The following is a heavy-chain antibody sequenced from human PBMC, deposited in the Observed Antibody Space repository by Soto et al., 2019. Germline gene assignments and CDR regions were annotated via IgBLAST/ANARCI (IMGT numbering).Heavy chain of an antibody. CDR1: GYTFTTYY. V-gene: IGHV1-46*01. CDR2: INPYDGTT. D-gene: IGHD3-22*01. CDR3: ARALSSGYFQGGVDV. J-gene: IGHJ6*02. Sequence: QVQLLQSGAEVKKTGASVKLSCKASGYTFTTYYMHWVRQAPEQGLEWMGIINPYDGTTTYAQKFQGRVTMTRDTSAGTVHMELSSLRSEDTAVYYCARALSSGYFQGGVDVWGQGTTVTVSS.